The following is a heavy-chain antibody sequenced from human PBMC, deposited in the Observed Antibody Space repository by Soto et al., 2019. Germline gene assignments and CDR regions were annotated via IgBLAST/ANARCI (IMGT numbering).Heavy chain of an antibody. D-gene: IGHD3-22*01. Sequence: SETLSLTCGVSGGSITSGAYYWTWIRQHPGKGLEWIAYIHYSGRTYYNPSLKSRVTISVDTSNNQFSLKLSSVTAADTAVYYCARYYFDSSGYSNWFDPWGQGTLVTVSS. V-gene: IGHV4-31*11. CDR3: ARYYFDSSGYSNWFDP. CDR2: IHYSGRT. CDR1: GGSITSGAYY. J-gene: IGHJ5*02.